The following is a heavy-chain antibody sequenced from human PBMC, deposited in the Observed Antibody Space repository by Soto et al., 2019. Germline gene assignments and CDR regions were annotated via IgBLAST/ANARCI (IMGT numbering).Heavy chain of an antibody. CDR3: ARLHPLIDY. J-gene: IGHJ4*02. CDR2: IYYSGST. V-gene: IGHV4-39*01. CDR1: GGSISSSSYY. Sequence: PSETLSLTCTVSGGSISSSSYYWGWIRQPPGKGLEWIGSIYYSGSTYYNPSLKSRVTISVDTSKNQFSLKLSSVTVADTAVYYCARLHPLIDYWGQGTLVIVSS. D-gene: IGHD3-16*01.